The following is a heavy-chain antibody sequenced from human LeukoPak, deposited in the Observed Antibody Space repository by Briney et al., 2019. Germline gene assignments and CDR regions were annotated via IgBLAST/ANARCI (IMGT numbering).Heavy chain of an antibody. CDR2: INPNSGGT. Sequence: RASVKVSFKASGGTFSSYAISWVRQAPGQGLEWMGWINPNSGGTKYAQNFQGRVTMTRDTSISTAYMELTRLRSDDTAVYYCATSSGWQWVGGRIDYWGQGTLVTVSS. V-gene: IGHV1-2*02. J-gene: IGHJ4*02. D-gene: IGHD6-19*01. CDR3: ATSSGWQWVGGRIDY. CDR1: GGTFSSYA.